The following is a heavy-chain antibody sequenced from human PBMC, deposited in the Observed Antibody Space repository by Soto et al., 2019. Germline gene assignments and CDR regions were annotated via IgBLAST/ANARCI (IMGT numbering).Heavy chain of an antibody. CDR1: GFTFSSYG. Sequence: GGSLRLSCAASGFTFSSYGMHWVRQVLGKGLEWVAVTWYDGNNKYYADSVKGRFTVSRDSSKNTLYLQMNSLRAEDTAVYYCARLGSGYSVDVWGQGTTVTVSS. V-gene: IGHV3-33*01. D-gene: IGHD5-18*01. J-gene: IGHJ6*02. CDR3: ARLGSGYSVDV. CDR2: TWYDGNNK.